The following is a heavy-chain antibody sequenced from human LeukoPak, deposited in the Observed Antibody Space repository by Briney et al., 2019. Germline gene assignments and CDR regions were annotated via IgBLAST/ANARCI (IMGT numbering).Heavy chain of an antibody. V-gene: IGHV4-30-4*08. J-gene: IGHJ2*01. CDR1: VGSITSGDYY. CDR3: ARGLLRYGDNDAGYFDL. CDR2: IYYGGST. Sequence: SETLSLTSTVSVGSITSGDYYWNWIRHPPGKALEWIGYIYYGGSTNYNPSLKSRITMSLDTSTDQFSLKLSSVTAADTAVYYCARGLLRYGDNDAGYFDLWGRGTLVTVSS. D-gene: IGHD4-17*01.